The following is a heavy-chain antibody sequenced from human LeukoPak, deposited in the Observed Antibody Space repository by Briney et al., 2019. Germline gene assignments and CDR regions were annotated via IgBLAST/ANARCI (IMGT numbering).Heavy chain of an antibody. D-gene: IGHD1-26*01. CDR2: IIPIFGTA. CDR3: ARGGGSYYLPNS. CDR1: GGTFSSYA. V-gene: IGHV1-69*01. J-gene: IGHJ5*02. Sequence: SVTVSCKASGGTFSSYAISWVRQAPGHGLEWMGGIIPIFGTANYAQKFQGRVTITADESTSTAYMELSSLRSEDTAVYYCARGGGSYYLPNSWGQGTLVTVSS.